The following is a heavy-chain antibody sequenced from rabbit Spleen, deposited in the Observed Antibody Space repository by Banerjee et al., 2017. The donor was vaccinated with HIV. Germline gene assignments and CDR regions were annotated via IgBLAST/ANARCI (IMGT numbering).Heavy chain of an antibody. V-gene: IGHV1S40*01. Sequence: QSLEESGGDLVQPGASLTLTCTASGVSFSYSSYMCWVRQAPGKGLEWIACIDAGRSGFTYFATGAIGRFTISKTSSTTVTLQMTRLTAADTATYFCARDTSSSFLSYGMDLWGPGTLVTVS. CDR1: GVSFSYSSY. J-gene: IGHJ6*01. CDR2: IDAGRSGFT. CDR3: ARDTSSSFLSYGMDL. D-gene: IGHD1-1*01.